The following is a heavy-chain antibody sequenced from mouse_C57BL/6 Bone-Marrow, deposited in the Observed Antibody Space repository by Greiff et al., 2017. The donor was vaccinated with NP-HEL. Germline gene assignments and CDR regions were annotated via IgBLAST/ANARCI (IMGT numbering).Heavy chain of an antibody. CDR2: INPYNGGT. CDR1: GYTFTDYY. CDR3: ARGFDY. J-gene: IGHJ2*01. V-gene: IGHV1-19*01. Sequence: DVKLVESGPVLVKPGASVKMSCKASGYTFTDYYMNWVKQSHGKSLEWIGVINPYNGGTSYNQKFKGKATLTVDKSSSTAYMELNSLTSEDSAVYYCARGFDYWGQGTTLTVSS.